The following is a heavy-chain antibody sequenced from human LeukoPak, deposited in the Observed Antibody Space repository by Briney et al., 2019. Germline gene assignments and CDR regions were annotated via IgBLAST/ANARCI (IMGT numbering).Heavy chain of an antibody. Sequence: GGSLRLSCAASGFTFSDYYMSWIRQAPGKGLEWISYISVSGSYTNYADSVKGRFTISRDNAKNSLYLQMNSLRAEDTAVYYCASPLPYGDYGDLNAFDIWGQGTMVTVSS. J-gene: IGHJ3*02. CDR3: ASPLPYGDYGDLNAFDI. CDR1: GFTFSDYY. V-gene: IGHV3-11*06. D-gene: IGHD4-17*01. CDR2: ISVSGSYT.